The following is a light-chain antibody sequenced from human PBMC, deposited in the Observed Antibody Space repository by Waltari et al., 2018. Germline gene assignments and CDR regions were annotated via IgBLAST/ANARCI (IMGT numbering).Light chain of an antibody. Sequence: QSALTQPASVSGSPGQSITISCTGTSRYVGGYHSVAWYQQHSGKAPKLMIYEVSHRPSGVSNRFSGSKSGNTASLTISGLQAEDEADYYCSSFTSSITRVFGTGTKVTVL. J-gene: IGLJ1*01. CDR2: EVS. CDR3: SSFTSSITRV. V-gene: IGLV2-14*01. CDR1: SRYVGGYHS.